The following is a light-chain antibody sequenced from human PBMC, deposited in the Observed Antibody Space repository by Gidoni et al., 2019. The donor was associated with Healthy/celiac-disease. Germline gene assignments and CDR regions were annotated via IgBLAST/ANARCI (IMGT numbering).Light chain of an antibody. V-gene: IGKV1-39*01. CDR1: QSISSY. J-gene: IGKJ2*04. CDR3: QQSYSTPPCS. Sequence: DIQMTQSPSSLSASVGDRVTITCRASQSISSYLNWYQQKPGKAPKLLIYAASSLQSGVPSRFSGSGSGTYFTLTISSLQPEDFATYYCQQSYSTPPCSFGQGTKLEIK. CDR2: AAS.